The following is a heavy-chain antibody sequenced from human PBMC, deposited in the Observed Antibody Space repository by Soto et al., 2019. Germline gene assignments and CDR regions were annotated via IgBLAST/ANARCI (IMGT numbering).Heavy chain of an antibody. CDR1: GFTFSSYW. V-gene: IGHV3-7*04. D-gene: IGHD4-17*01. CDR3: ARGGPYGGPSPWYFDL. J-gene: IGHJ2*01. CDR2: IKQDGSEK. Sequence: EVQLVESGGGLVQPGGSLRLSCAASGFTFSSYWMSWVRQAPGKGLEWVANIKQDGSEKYYVDSVKGRFTISRDNAKNSLYLQMNSLRAEDTAVYYCARGGPYGGPSPWYFDLWGRGTLVTVSS.